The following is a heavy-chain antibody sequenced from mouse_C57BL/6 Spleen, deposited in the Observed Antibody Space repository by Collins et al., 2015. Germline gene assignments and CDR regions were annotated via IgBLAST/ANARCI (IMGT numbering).Heavy chain of an antibody. CDR2: ISNGGGST. J-gene: IGHJ3*01. Sequence: EVKLVESGGGLVQPGGSLKLSCAASGFTFSSYTMSWVRQTPEKRLEWVAYISNGGGSTYYPDTVKGRFTISRDNAKNTLYLQMSSLKSEDTAMYYCARPGSTMIRGFAYWGQGTLVTVSA. V-gene: IGHV5-12-2*01. CDR1: GFTFSSYT. D-gene: IGHD2-4*01. CDR3: ARPGSTMIRGFAY.